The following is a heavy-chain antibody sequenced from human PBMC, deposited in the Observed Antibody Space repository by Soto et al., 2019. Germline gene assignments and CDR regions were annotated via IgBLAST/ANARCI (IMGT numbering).Heavy chain of an antibody. D-gene: IGHD3-3*01. CDR2: TSASSGYI. Sequence: GRWMRRSCVASRLTFSCYIMNSVRQTPGKGLEWVSCTSASSGYIYYADSVKGRFTISRDNAENSLYLQMNSLRAEDTAIYYCARDHYTGNWGNVYYSAMVGWDPGAT. V-gene: IGHV3-21*01. CDR3: ARDHYTGNWGNVYYSAMVG. CDR1: RLTFSCYI. J-gene: IGHJ6*02.